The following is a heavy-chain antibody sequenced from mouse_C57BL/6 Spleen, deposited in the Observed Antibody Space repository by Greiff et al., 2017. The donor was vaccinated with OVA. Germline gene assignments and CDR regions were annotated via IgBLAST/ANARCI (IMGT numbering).Heavy chain of an antibody. CDR2: IDPETGGT. Sequence: VQLQQSGAELVRPGASVTLSCKASGYTFTDYAMHWVKQTPVHGLEWIGAIDPETGGTAYNQKFKGKAILTADKSSSTAYMVLRSLTSEDSAVYYCTRDGKYDFDYWGQGTTLTVSS. D-gene: IGHD2-1*01. V-gene: IGHV1-15*01. CDR3: TRDGKYDFDY. CDR1: GYTFTDYA. J-gene: IGHJ2*01.